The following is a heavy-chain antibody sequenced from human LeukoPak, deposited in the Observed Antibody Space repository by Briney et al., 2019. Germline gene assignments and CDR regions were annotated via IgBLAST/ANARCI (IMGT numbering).Heavy chain of an antibody. J-gene: IGHJ4*02. Sequence: GGSLRLSCAASGFTFSSYGMHWVRQAPGKGLEWVAVISYDGSNKYYADSVKGRFTISRDNSKNTLYLQMNSLRAEDTAVYYCAKVLITMTSNYWGQGTLVTVSS. CDR3: AKVLITMTSNY. CDR1: GFTFSSYG. D-gene: IGHD3-22*01. V-gene: IGHV3-30*18. CDR2: ISYDGSNK.